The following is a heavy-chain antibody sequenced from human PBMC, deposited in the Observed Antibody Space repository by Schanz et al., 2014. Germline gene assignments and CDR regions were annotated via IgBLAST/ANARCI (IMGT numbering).Heavy chain of an antibody. Sequence: QVQLVQSGAEVKKPGSSMKVSCKASGGTFNSYTINWVRQAPGQGLEWMGRIIPIHGIVNYAQRFQDRVRITADKSTSTAYMELSSLRSDDTAVYYCARGGSPEDVFDIWGQGTILTVSS. CDR1: GGTFNSYT. V-gene: IGHV1-69*02. CDR2: IIPIHGIV. J-gene: IGHJ3*02. CDR3: ARGGSPEDVFDI. D-gene: IGHD2-15*01.